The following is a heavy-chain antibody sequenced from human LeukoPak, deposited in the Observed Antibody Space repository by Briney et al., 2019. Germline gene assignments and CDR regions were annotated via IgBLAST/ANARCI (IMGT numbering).Heavy chain of an antibody. Sequence: ASVKVSCKASGYTFTSYYMHWVRQAPGQGLEWMGIINPSGGSTSYAQKFQGRVTKTRDTSTSTVYMELSSLRSEDTAVYYCARDPRRIAVAGYAFDYWGQGTLVTVSS. J-gene: IGHJ4*02. CDR2: INPSGGST. CDR3: ARDPRRIAVAGYAFDY. V-gene: IGHV1-46*01. D-gene: IGHD6-19*01. CDR1: GYTFTSYY.